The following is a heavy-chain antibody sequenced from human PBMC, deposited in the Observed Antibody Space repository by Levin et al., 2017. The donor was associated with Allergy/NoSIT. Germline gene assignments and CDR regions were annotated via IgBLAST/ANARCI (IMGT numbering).Heavy chain of an antibody. J-gene: IGHJ4*02. Sequence: GVSLRLSCAASGFTFSSYGMHWVRQAPGKGLEWVAVISYDGSNKYYADSVKGRFTISRDNSKNTLYLQMNSLRAEDTAVYYCAKEGGTPGIAVAGYDYWGQGTLVTVSS. CDR3: AKEGGTPGIAVAGYDY. V-gene: IGHV3-30*18. CDR2: ISYDGSNK. CDR1: GFTFSSYG. D-gene: IGHD6-19*01.